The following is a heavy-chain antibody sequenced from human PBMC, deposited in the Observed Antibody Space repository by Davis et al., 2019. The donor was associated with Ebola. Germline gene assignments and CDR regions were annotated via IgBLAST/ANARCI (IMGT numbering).Heavy chain of an antibody. CDR3: ATVTDYGGNP. CDR2: IIPIFGTA. Sequence: SVKVSCKASGGTFSSYAISWVRQAPGQGLEWMGGIIPIFGTANYAQKFQGRVTMTEDTSTDTAYMELSSLRSEDTAVYYCATVTDYGGNPWGQGTLVTVSS. V-gene: IGHV1-69*06. D-gene: IGHD4-23*01. CDR1: GGTFSSYA. J-gene: IGHJ5*02.